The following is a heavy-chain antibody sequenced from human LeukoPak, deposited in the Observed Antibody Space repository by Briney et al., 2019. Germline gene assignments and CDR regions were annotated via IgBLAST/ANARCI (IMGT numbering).Heavy chain of an antibody. CDR2: INPNSGGT. J-gene: IGHJ4*02. CDR3: ARVVVVGNFDY. D-gene: IGHD2-15*01. V-gene: IGHV1-2*02. CDR1: GYTFTGYY. Sequence: GASVKVSCKASGYTFTGYYMHWVRQAPGQGLEWMGWINPNSGGTNYTRKFQGRVTMTRDTSISTAYMELSRLRSDDTAVYYCARVVVVGNFDYWGQGTLVTVSS.